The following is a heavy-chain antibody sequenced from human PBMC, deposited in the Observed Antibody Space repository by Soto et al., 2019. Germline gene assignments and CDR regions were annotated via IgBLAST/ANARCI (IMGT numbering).Heavy chain of an antibody. CDR1: GYSFTSYW. Sequence: LGESLKISCKGSGYSFTSYWIGWVRQMPGKGLEWMGIIYPGDSDTRYSPSFQGQATISADKSISTAYLQWSSLKASDTAMYYCARLQSGVYDSSGPDLWGQGTLVTVSS. D-gene: IGHD3-22*01. CDR2: IYPGDSDT. V-gene: IGHV5-51*01. CDR3: ARLQSGVYDSSGPDL. J-gene: IGHJ5*02.